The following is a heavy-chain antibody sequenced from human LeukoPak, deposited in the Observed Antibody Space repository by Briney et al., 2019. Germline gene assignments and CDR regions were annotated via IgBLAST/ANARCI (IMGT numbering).Heavy chain of an antibody. J-gene: IGHJ6*03. D-gene: IGHD3-10*01. CDR2: IHTSGST. V-gene: IGHV4-61*02. CDR1: GGSISSGSYY. Sequence: SETLSLTCTVSGGSISSGSYYWSWIRQPAGKGLEWIGRIHTSGSTNYNPSLKSRVTISVDTSKNQFSLKLSSVTAADTAVYYCARFSVGYYYGSGSYQGYYYMDVWGKGTTVTVSS. CDR3: ARFSVGYYYGSGSYQGYYYMDV.